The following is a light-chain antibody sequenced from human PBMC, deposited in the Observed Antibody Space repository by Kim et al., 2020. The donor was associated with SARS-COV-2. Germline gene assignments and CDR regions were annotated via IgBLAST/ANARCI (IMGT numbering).Light chain of an antibody. CDR2: GAS. J-gene: IGKJ2*03. Sequence: VSPGERATLSCRASQSVNSHLAWYQQKPGQAPRLLIYGASSRATGIPARFSGSGSGTEFTLTITSLQSEDSAVYYCQQYDEWPPYSFGQGTKLEI. CDR1: QSVNSH. CDR3: QQYDEWPPYS. V-gene: IGKV3-15*01.